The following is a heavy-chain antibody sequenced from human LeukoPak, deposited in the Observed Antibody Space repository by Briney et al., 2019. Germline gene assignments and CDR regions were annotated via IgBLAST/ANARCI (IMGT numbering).Heavy chain of an antibody. D-gene: IGHD5-24*01. J-gene: IGHJ4*02. CDR3: AREIDRDDYNRFFDY. Sequence: ASVKVSCKASGYSFSTYTMNWVRQAPGQRLEWVGWINAGSGNTKYSQKFQGRVTITRDTSASTAYMEMRSLRSEDTAIYYCAREIDRDDYNRFFDYWGQGTLVTVSS. CDR1: GYSFSTYT. CDR2: INAGSGNT. V-gene: IGHV1-3*01.